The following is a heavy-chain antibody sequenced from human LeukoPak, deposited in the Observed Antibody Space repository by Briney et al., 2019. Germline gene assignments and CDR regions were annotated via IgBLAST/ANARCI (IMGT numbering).Heavy chain of an antibody. CDR1: GGSISSYY. J-gene: IGHJ6*03. D-gene: IGHD3-3*01. CDR2: IYYSGST. Sequence: SETLSLTCTVSGGSISSYYWSWIRQPPGKGLEWIGYIYYSGSTNYNPSLKSRVTISVDTSKNQLSLKLSSVTAADTAVYYCASSAPYYDFWSGYPYYYMDVWGKGTTVTVSS. CDR3: ASSAPYYDFWSGYPYYYMDV. V-gene: IGHV4-59*01.